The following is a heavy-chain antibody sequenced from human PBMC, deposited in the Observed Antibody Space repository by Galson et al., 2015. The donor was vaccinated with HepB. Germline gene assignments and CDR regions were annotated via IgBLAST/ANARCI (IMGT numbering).Heavy chain of an antibody. J-gene: IGHJ4*02. CDR3: ARVPKHLLDSWYYFDY. D-gene: IGHD6-13*01. V-gene: IGHV1-3*01. CDR1: GYTFTSYA. CDR2: INAGNGNT. Sequence: SVKVSCKASGYTFTSYAMHWVRQAPGQRLEWMGWINAGNGNTKYSQKFQGRVTITRDTSASTAYMELSSLRSEDTAVYYCARVPKHLLDSWYYFDYWGQGTLVTVSS.